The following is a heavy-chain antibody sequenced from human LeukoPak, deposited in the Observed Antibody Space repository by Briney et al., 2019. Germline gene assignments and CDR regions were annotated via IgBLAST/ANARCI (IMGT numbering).Heavy chain of an antibody. CDR1: GFTFSSYA. Sequence: GRSLRLSCAASGFTFSSYAMHWVRQAPGKGLEWVAVISYDGSNKYYADSVKGRFTISRDNSKNTLYLQMNSLRAEDTAVYYCAKITHIGVVAPFDSWGQGTLVTVSS. J-gene: IGHJ4*02. V-gene: IGHV3-30-3*02. CDR3: AKITHIGVVAPFDS. D-gene: IGHD2-15*01. CDR2: ISYDGSNK.